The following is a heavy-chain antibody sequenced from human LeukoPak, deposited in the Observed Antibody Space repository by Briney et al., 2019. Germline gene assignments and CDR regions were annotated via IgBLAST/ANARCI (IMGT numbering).Heavy chain of an antibody. CDR3: ARAGYSYGTGYYFDY. J-gene: IGHJ4*02. Sequence: SETLSLTCTVSGGSISSYYWSWIRQPPGKGLDWIGYIYYSGSTNYNPSLKSRVTVSVDTSKNQFSLKLSSVTAADAAVYYCARAGYSYGTGYYFDYWGQGAMVTVSS. V-gene: IGHV4-59*01. CDR1: GGSISSYY. D-gene: IGHD5-18*01. CDR2: IYYSGST.